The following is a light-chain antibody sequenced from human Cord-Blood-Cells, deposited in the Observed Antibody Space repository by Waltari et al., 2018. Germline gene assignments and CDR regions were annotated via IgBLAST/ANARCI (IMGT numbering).Light chain of an antibody. J-gene: IGKJ4*01. V-gene: IGKV3-20*01. CDR2: GAS. CDR1: QSVSSSY. Sequence: EIVLTQSPGTLSLSPGERATLSCSASQSVSSSYLAWYQQKPGQAPRLLIYGASSRATGIPDRFSGSGSGTDFTLTISRLEPEEFAVYYCQQYGSSPPLTFGGGTKVEIK. CDR3: QQYGSSPPLT.